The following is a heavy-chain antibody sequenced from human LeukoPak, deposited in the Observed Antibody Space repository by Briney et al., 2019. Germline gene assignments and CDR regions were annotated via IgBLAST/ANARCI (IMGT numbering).Heavy chain of an antibody. V-gene: IGHV3-23*01. Sequence: RSGGSLRLSCAASGFTFSSYAMSLVRQAPGKGLEWVSTISGRGGTTYYADSVKGRFTISRDNSKNTLYLQMNSLRAEDTAVYYCAKGYYYDSSGYYRLYFDYWGQGTLVTVSS. J-gene: IGHJ4*02. CDR3: AKGYYYDSSGYYRLYFDY. D-gene: IGHD3-22*01. CDR1: GFTFSSYA. CDR2: ISGRGGTT.